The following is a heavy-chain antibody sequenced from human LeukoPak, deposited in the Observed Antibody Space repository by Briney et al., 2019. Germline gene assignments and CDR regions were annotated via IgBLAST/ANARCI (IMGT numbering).Heavy chain of an antibody. CDR3: ARVRGGGGPNWFDP. J-gene: IGHJ5*02. Sequence: SETLSLTCTVPGGSISSYYWSWIRQPAGKGLEWIGRIYTSGSTNYNPSLKSRVTMSVDTSKNQFSLKLSSVTAADTAVYYCARVRGGGGPNWFDPWGQGTLVTVSS. V-gene: IGHV4-4*07. CDR1: GGSISSYY. D-gene: IGHD2-21*01. CDR2: IYTSGST.